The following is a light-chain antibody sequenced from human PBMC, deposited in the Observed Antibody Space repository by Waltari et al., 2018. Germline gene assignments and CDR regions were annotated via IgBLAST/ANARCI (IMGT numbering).Light chain of an antibody. CDR3: SSYTSSNTWV. CDR2: DVP. CDR1: SSDIGGYNY. V-gene: IGLV2-14*01. Sequence: QSALTQPASLSGSPGQSITISCIGTSSDIGGYNYVSWYQQHPGKAPKVMIYDVPKRPSGVSNRFSGSKSGSTASLTISGLQAEDEADYYCSSYTSSNTWVFGGGTKLTVL. J-gene: IGLJ3*02.